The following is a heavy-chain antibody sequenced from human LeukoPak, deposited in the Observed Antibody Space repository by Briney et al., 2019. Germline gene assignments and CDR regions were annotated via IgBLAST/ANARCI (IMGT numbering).Heavy chain of an antibody. J-gene: IGHJ4*02. CDR1: GGSISSGSHY. CDR2: IYTSGST. D-gene: IGHD5-18*01. V-gene: IGHV4-61*02. CDR3: ARGGYSYGDDY. Sequence: SQTLSLTCTVSGGSISSGSHYWSWIRQPAGKGLEWIGRIYTSGSTNYNPSLKSRVTISVDTSKNQFSLKLSSVTAADTAVYYCARGGYSYGDDYWGQGTLVTVSS.